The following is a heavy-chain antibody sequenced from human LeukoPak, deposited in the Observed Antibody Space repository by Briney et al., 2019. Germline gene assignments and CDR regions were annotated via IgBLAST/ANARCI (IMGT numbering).Heavy chain of an antibody. CDR1: GDSVSSSNYY. Sequence: SETLSLTCTVFGDSVSSSNYYWAWFRQPPGKGLDWIGSLYYDGRTYYSPSLESRVTVSVDTSKNQFALKLSSVTAADTAVYYCARLRYQQDAFDIWGQGTMVTVSS. V-gene: IGHV4-39*06. D-gene: IGHD2-2*01. CDR2: LYYDGRT. CDR3: ARLRYQQDAFDI. J-gene: IGHJ3*02.